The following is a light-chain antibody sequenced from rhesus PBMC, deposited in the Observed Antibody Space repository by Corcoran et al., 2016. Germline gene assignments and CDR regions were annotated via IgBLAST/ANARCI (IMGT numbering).Light chain of an antibody. Sequence: DIQMTQSPSSLSASVGDRVTITCQASQSLSNYLNWYQQKPGKIPKLLIYRASSLQSGIPSRFSGRGAWTDFTLTISSLQPEDFATYYCQQGYSYPLTFGGGTKVELK. J-gene: IGKJ4*01. V-gene: IGKV1S9*01. CDR1: QSLSNY. CDR3: QQGYSYPLT. CDR2: RAS.